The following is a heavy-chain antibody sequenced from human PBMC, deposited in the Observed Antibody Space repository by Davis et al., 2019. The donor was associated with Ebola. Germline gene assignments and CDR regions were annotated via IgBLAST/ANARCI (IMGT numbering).Heavy chain of an antibody. CDR3: AREGFSEWYHWKDY. V-gene: IGHV3-48*02. CDR1: GFTFSNYK. J-gene: IGHJ4*02. Sequence: GESLKISCAASGFTFSNYKMNWVRQAPGKGLEWVSYIGPSSVNIFYADSVKGRFTISRDDAKNSLYLQMNSLRDEDTAVYYCAREGFSEWYHWKDYWGQGTLVTVSS. CDR2: IGPSSVNI. D-gene: IGHD1-1*01.